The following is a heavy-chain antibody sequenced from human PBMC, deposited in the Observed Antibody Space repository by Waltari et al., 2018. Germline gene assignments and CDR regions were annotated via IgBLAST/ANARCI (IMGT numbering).Heavy chain of an antibody. V-gene: IGHV3-48*03. CDR3: ARGGSYGDYSRCDY. CDR2: ISSSSSLI. CDR1: GFNFRRYE. J-gene: IGHJ4*02. D-gene: IGHD4-17*01. Sequence: EVQLVESGGGLVQPGDSLRLSCAASGFNFRRYERNWVRQAPGKGLEWISYISSSSSLIYYADSVKGRFTISRDNAKNSLFLQMNSLRAEDTAVYYCARGGSYGDYSRCDYWGQGTLVTVSS.